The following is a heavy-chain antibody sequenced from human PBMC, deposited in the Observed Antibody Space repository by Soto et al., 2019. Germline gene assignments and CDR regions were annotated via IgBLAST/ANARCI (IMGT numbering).Heavy chain of an antibody. Sequence: GASVKVSCTASGYTFTSYGSIWVRQAPGQGLEWMGWISAYNGNTNYAQKLQGRVTMTTDTSTSTAYMELRSLRSDDTAVYYCARRYCSGGSCWVGYYYYGMDVWGQGTTVTVSS. CDR3: ARRYCSGGSCWVGYYYYGMDV. J-gene: IGHJ6*02. CDR1: GYTFTSYG. V-gene: IGHV1-18*01. D-gene: IGHD2-15*01. CDR2: ISAYNGNT.